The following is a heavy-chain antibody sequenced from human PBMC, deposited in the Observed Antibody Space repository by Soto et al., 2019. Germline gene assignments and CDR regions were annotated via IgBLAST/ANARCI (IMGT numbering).Heavy chain of an antibody. CDR2: ISTYNGNT. V-gene: IGHV1-18*01. D-gene: IGHD6-6*01. J-gene: IGHJ4*02. CDR1: GYTFTTYA. Sequence: QVQLVQSGAEVKKPGASVKVSCKASGYTFTTYAISWVRQAPGQGLEWMGRISTYNGNTKYAQKLQGRVTMTTDTSTSTAYMELRSLRSDDTAVYYCARDPQCSTSSQVFDSWGQGTLVTVSS. CDR3: ARDPQCSTSSQVFDS.